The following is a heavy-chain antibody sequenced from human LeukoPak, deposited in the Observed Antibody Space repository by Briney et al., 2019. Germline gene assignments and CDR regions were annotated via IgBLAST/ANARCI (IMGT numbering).Heavy chain of an antibody. D-gene: IGHD3-10*01. V-gene: IGHV4-59*08. CDR3: ARVKYSSGSTSSWFDP. Sequence: SETLSLTCTVSGGSISNYHWSWFRQPPGTGLEWIGYIEYSGGTTYNSSLKSRVTISVDTPKNQFSLKLNSVTAADTAVYYCARVKYSSGSTSSWFDPWGQGTPVAVSS. J-gene: IGHJ5*02. CDR1: GGSISNYH. CDR2: IEYSGGT.